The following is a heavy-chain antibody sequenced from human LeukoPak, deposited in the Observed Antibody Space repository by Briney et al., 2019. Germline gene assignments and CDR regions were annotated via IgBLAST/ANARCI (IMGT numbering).Heavy chain of an antibody. CDR2: INTNTGNP. Sequence: GGPVNISCKASGYTFTSYAMNWVRQAPGQGLEWMGWINTNTGNPTYAQGFTGRFVFSLDTSVSTAYLQISSLKAEDTAVYYCARDGFLGVVVAATTVNFDYWGQGTLVTVSS. V-gene: IGHV7-4-1*02. CDR1: GYTFTSYA. D-gene: IGHD2-15*01. CDR3: ARDGFLGVVVAATTVNFDY. J-gene: IGHJ4*02.